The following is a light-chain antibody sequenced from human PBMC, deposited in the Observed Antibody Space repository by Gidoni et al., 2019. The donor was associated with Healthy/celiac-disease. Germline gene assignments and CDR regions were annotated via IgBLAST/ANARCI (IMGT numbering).Light chain of an antibody. J-gene: IGKJ2*01. V-gene: IGKV2-28*01. Sequence: IVMTPSPLSLPVTPGEPASISRRSSQSLLHSNGYNYLDWYLQKPGQSPQLLIYLGSNRASGVPDRFSGSGSGTDFTLKISRVEAEDVGVYYCMQALQTPPTFXXXTKLEIK. CDR1: QSLLHSNGYNY. CDR2: LGS. CDR3: MQALQTPPT.